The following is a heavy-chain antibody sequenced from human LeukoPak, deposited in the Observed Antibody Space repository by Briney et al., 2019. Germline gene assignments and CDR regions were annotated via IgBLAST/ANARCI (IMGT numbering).Heavy chain of an antibody. CDR2: ISYTGSNK. Sequence: GGSLRLSCAASGFTFSSYGMHWVRQAPGKGLEWVAVISYTGSNKYCVDSVKGRFTISRDNSKNTLYLQMNSLRAEDTAVYYCAKDQEKSSSWSREHFQHWGQGTLVFVSS. CDR1: GFTFSSYG. CDR3: AKDQEKSSSWSREHFQH. D-gene: IGHD6-13*01. J-gene: IGHJ1*01. V-gene: IGHV3-30*18.